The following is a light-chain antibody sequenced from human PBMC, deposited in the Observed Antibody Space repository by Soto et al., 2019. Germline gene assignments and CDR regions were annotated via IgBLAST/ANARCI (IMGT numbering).Light chain of an antibody. J-gene: IGKJ2*01. CDR1: QTINHW. CDR3: QQYDDYSST. Sequence: DIQMTQSPSTLSASVGDRVTITCRASQTINHWLAWYQQKPGKAPKLLIFEASNLLSGVPSRFSGSGSGTEITLTIRSLQPDDFATYYCQQYDDYSSTFGQGTKLDIK. CDR2: EAS. V-gene: IGKV1-5*03.